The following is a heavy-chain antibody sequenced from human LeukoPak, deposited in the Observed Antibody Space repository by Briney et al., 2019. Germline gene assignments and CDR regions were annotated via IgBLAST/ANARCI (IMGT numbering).Heavy chain of an antibody. CDR1: GFTFSSYA. J-gene: IGHJ4*02. Sequence: GGSLRLSGAASGFTFSSYAMSWVRQAPGKGLEWVAAISGSGGSTYYADSVKGRFTISRDNSKNTLYLQMNSLRAEDTAVYYCARRPSGYSGYDRVYWGQGTLVTVSS. CDR2: ISGSGGST. V-gene: IGHV3-23*01. D-gene: IGHD5-12*01. CDR3: ARRPSGYSGYDRVY.